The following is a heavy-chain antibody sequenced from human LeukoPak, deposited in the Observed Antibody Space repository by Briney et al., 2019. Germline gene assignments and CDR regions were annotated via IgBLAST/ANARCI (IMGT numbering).Heavy chain of an antibody. CDR2: ISSTSDI. J-gene: IGHJ3*02. CDR3: ARHRLSTNAFDI. D-gene: IGHD2-2*01. V-gene: IGHV3-21*01. Sequence: PGGSLRLSCADSGFIFSSHTRNWVRQAPGKGLEWVSSISSTSDICYADSVKGRFTISRDNAKNSVYLQMNSLRAEDTAVYYCARHRLSTNAFDIWGQGTMVTVSS. CDR1: GFIFSSHT.